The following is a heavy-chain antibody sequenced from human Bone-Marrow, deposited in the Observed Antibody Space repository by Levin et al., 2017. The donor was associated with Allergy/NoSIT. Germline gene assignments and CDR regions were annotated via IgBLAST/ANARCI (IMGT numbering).Heavy chain of an antibody. J-gene: IGHJ4*02. V-gene: IGHV3-48*03. Sequence: PPGGSLRLSCAASGFSFETYEMNWVRQAPGKGLEWLSYISGSSRTLLYADSVKGRVTVSRDNAKNSLYLEMNSLRAEDTALYYCAREDVAGDFDYWGQGTLVTVPS. D-gene: IGHD6-19*01. CDR2: ISGSSRTL. CDR1: GFSFETYE. CDR3: AREDVAGDFDY.